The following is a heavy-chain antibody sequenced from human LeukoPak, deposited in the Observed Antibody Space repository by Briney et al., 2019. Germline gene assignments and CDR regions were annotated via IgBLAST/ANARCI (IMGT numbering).Heavy chain of an antibody. D-gene: IGHD3-10*01. CDR1: GGSFNGYY. CDR3: AGPRIPTVGSGLDS. V-gene: IGHV4-34*01. CDR2: INHSGST. J-gene: IGHJ4*02. Sequence: KPSGTLSLTCAVNGGSFNGYYWTWIRQPPGKGLEWIGEINHSGSTTYNSSLKSRVTISVDTSKNQFSLKLTSVTAADTAVYYCAGPRIPTVGSGLDSWGQGSLVTVSS.